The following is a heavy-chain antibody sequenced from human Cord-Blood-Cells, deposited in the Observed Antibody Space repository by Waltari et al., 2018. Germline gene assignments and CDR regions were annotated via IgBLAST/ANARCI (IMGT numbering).Heavy chain of an antibody. CDR1: AYTFTGYY. V-gene: IGHV1-2*02. J-gene: IGHJ4*02. D-gene: IGHD3-16*01. CDR2: INPNSGGT. CDR3: ARVRRGIGDYFDY. Sequence: QVQLVQSGAAVKKPGASVQVSCNAAAYTFTGYYIHWVRQAPGQGLELMGWINPNSGGTNYAQKFQGRVTMTRDTSISTAYMELSRLRSDDTAVYYCARVRRGIGDYFDYWGQGTLVTVSS.